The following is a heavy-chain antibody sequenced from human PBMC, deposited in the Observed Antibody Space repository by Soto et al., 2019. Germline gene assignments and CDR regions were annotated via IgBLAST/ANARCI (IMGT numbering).Heavy chain of an antibody. D-gene: IGHD4-17*01. V-gene: IGHV1-2*04. CDR2: INPNSGGT. CDR3: ARASTTDSYGMDV. J-gene: IGHJ6*02. Sequence: ASVKVSCKASGYTFTGYYMHWVRQAPGQGLEWMGWINPNSGGTNYAQKFQGWVTMTRDTSISTAYMELSRLRSDDTAVYYCARASTTDSYGMDVWGQGTTVTVSS. CDR1: GYTFTGYY.